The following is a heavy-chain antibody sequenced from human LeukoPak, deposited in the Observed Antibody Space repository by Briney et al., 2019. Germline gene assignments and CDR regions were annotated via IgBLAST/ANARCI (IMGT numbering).Heavy chain of an antibody. CDR2: ISAYNGNT. Sequence: ASVKVSCKASGYTFTSYGISWVRQAPGQGLEWMGRISAYNGNTNYAQKLQGRVTMTTDTSTSTAYMELRSLRSDDTAVYYCARGPDYDILTGYYTPWGQGTLVTVSS. CDR1: GYTFTSYG. J-gene: IGHJ5*02. CDR3: ARGPDYDILTGYYTP. V-gene: IGHV1-18*01. D-gene: IGHD3-9*01.